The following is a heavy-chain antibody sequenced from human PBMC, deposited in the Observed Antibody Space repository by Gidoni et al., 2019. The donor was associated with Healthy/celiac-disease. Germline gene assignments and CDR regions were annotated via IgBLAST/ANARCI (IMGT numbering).Heavy chain of an antibody. CDR2: ISAYNGNT. D-gene: IGHD6-6*01. CDR3: ARDYFRSSSKSHYYYYGMDV. V-gene: IGHV1-18*01. Sequence: QVQLVQSGAEVKKPGASVKVSCKASGYTFTSYGISWVRQAPGQGLEWMGWISAYNGNTNYAQKLQGRVTMTTDTSTSTAYMKLRSLRSDDTAVYYCARDYFRSSSKSHYYYYGMDVWGQGTTVTVSS. J-gene: IGHJ6*02. CDR1: GYTFTSYG.